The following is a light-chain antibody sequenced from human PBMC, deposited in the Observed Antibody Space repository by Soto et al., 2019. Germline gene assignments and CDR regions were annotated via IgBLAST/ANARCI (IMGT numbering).Light chain of an antibody. CDR3: QQYDSTPRT. CDR1: QRVLYSSTNKNY. CDR2: WAS. Sequence: DIVMTQSPDSLAVSLGERATINCKSSQRVLYSSTNKNYLAWYQQKPGQPPHLIIHWASTRESGVPDRFSGGGSGTDFTLTISSLQAEDVAVYYCQQYDSTPRTFGQGTKVEI. J-gene: IGKJ1*01. V-gene: IGKV4-1*01.